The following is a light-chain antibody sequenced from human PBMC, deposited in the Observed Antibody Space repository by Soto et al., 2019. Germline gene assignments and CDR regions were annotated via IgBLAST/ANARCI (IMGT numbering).Light chain of an antibody. Sequence: SYELTQPPSVSVSPGQTASITCSGYKLGDKYVSWYQQKPGQSPVLVIYQNTKRPSGIPERLSGSNSGNTATLTISGTQATDEADYYCQALDSGYVVFGGGTTLTVL. CDR1: KLGDKY. J-gene: IGLJ2*01. V-gene: IGLV3-1*01. CDR3: QALDSGYVV. CDR2: QNT.